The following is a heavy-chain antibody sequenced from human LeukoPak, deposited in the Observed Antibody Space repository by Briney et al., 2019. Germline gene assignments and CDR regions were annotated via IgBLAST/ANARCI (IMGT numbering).Heavy chain of an antibody. Sequence: GGSQTLLCAASGFSYSDYAESWVRQAPGKGLEWVSAVSHSGASTYYADSVDGRFSISRETSKRTLYLQMNSLRAEDTAIYYCAKYGSRQLEDYWGQGTLVTVSS. J-gene: IGHJ4*02. V-gene: IGHV3-23*01. CDR1: GFSYSDYA. CDR2: VSHSGAST. CDR3: AKYGSRQLEDY. D-gene: IGHD1-1*01.